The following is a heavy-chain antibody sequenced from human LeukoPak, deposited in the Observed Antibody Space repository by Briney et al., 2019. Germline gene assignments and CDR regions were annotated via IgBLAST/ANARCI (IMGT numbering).Heavy chain of an antibody. J-gene: IGHJ4*02. CDR3: ARDAEYSSSRFLDY. CDR2: ISSSSSHI. D-gene: IGHD6-6*01. Sequence: GGSLRLSCAASGFTFKTYTMHWVRQAPGMGLEWDSSISSSSSHIFYADSVKGRFTISRDNAKNSLYLQMSSLRAEDAAVYYCARDAEYSSSRFLDYWGQGTLVTVSS. CDR1: GFTFKTYT. V-gene: IGHV3-21*01.